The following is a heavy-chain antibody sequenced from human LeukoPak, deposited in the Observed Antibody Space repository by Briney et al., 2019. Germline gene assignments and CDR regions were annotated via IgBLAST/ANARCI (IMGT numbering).Heavy chain of an antibody. CDR1: GYTFTSYG. D-gene: IGHD2-2*01. CDR2: ISAYNGNT. V-gene: IGHV1-18*01. Sequence: GASVKVSCKASGYTFTSYGISWVRQAPGQGLEWMGWISAYNGNTNYAQKLQGRVTMTTDTSTSTAYMELRSLRSDNTAVYYCARGDDVVVPAAIVGSIWFDPWGQGTLVTVSS. CDR3: ARGDDVVVPAAIVGSIWFDP. J-gene: IGHJ5*02.